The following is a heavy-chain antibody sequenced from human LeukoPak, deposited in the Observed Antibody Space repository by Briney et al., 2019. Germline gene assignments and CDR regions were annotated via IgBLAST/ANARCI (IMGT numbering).Heavy chain of an antibody. CDR3: ARDFWSGYWRANWFDP. D-gene: IGHD3-3*01. J-gene: IGHJ5*02. CDR2: IYTSGST. CDR1: GGSISSGSYY. Sequence: SQTLSLTCTVSGGSISSGSYYWSWIRQPAGKGLEWIGRIYTSGSTNYNPSLKRRVTISVDTSKNQFSLKLSSVTAADTAVYYCARDFWSGYWRANWFDPWGQGTLVTVSS. V-gene: IGHV4-61*02.